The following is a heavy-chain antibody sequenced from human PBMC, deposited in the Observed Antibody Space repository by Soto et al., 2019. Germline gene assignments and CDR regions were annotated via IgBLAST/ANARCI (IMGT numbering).Heavy chain of an antibody. CDR3: ARSITIFVVVNDYYYYVLDV. CDR1: GGSISSYY. Sequence: PETLSLTCTVSGGSISSYYWSWIRQPPGKGLEWIGYIYYSGSTNYNPSLKSRVTISVDTSKNQFSLKLSSVTAADTAVYYCARSITIFVVVNDYYYYVLDVWGQRTTVIVSS. J-gene: IGHJ6*01. D-gene: IGHD3-3*01. V-gene: IGHV4-59*01. CDR2: IYYSGST.